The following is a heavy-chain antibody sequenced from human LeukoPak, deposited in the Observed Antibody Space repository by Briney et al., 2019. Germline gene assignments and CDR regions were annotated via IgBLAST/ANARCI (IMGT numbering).Heavy chain of an antibody. Sequence: GGSLRLSCAASGFTFSSSAMFWVRQAPEKGLEWVSSISGSGGHTPYADSVKGRFTISRDNSKNTLYLQMNSLRDEDTAVYYCAKGEYFGSGASLIDYWGQGTLVTVSS. CDR3: AKGEYFGSGASLIDY. CDR2: ISGSGGHT. CDR1: GFTFSSSA. J-gene: IGHJ4*02. V-gene: IGHV3-23*01. D-gene: IGHD3-10*01.